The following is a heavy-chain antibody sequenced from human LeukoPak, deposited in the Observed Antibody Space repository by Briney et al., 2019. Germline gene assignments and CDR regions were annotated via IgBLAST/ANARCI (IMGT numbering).Heavy chain of an antibody. D-gene: IGHD2-2*01. CDR2: IYYGGNT. J-gene: IGHJ5*02. CDR3: ARIMGFCSSTTCYPRFDP. Sequence: SETLSLTCTVSGGSITSYDWSWMRQPPGKGPEWIGYIYYGGNTDYNPSLKSRVTMSVDTSKNQFSLKLTSVTAADTAIYYCARIMGFCSSTTCYPRFDPWGQGTLVTVSS. CDR1: GGSITSYD. V-gene: IGHV4-59*01.